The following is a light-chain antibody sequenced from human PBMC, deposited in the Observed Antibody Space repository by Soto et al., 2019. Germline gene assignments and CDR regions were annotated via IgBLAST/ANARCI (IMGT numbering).Light chain of an antibody. J-gene: IGKJ1*01. CDR3: TQYDKWPRT. Sequence: IVLTQSPGTLSLSPGERATLSCRASQSLSSTLAWYQQKPGQAPKLLMFDVSTRATGIPARFSGSGSGTEFTLTISSLQSEDFAVYYCTQYDKWPRTFGQGTKVDIK. V-gene: IGKV3-15*01. CDR1: QSLSST. CDR2: DVS.